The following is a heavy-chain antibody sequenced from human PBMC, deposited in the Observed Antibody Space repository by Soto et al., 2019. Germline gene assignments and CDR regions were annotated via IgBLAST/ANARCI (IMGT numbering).Heavy chain of an antibody. J-gene: IGHJ4*02. CDR2: ISYDGSDQ. D-gene: IGHD3-9*01. V-gene: IGHV3-30*03. CDR1: GFTFNSYG. CDR3: VRGAYYDILTGSNPFDY. Sequence: AGGSLRLSCAASGFTFNSYGMHWVRQTPGKGLNWVSLISYDGSDQYYADSVKGRFTISRDNSKNTLYLQMSSLKPEDTAVYYCVRGAYYDILTGSNPFDYWGQGALVTVSS.